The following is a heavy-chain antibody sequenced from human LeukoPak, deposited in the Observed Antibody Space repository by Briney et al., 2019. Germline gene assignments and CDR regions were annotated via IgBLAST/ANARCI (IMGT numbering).Heavy chain of an antibody. CDR3: ARPYDSSGYYVHFDY. V-gene: IGHV5-51*01. D-gene: IGHD3-22*01. J-gene: IGHJ4*02. CDR2: IYPGDSDT. CDR1: GYTFPIYW. Sequence: GESLKISCKGSGYTFPIYWIAWARQVPGEGLEWMGIIYPGDSDTRYSPSFQGQVTISADKSISTAYLQWSSLKASDTAMYYCARPYDSSGYYVHFDYWGQGTLVTVSS.